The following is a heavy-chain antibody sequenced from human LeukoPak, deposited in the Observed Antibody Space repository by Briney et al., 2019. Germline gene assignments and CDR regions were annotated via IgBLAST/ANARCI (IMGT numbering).Heavy chain of an antibody. CDR1: GGSISSGSCY. V-gene: IGHV4-61*02. CDR3: ARDLFWIAAANTNNNAFDI. J-gene: IGHJ3*02. CDR2: IYTSGST. Sequence: KTSETLSLTCTVSGGSISSGSCYWSWIRQPAGKGLEWIGRIYTSGSTNYNPSLKSRVTISVDTSKNQFSLKLSSVTAADTAVYYCARDLFWIAAANTNNNAFDIWGQGTMVTVSS. D-gene: IGHD6-13*01.